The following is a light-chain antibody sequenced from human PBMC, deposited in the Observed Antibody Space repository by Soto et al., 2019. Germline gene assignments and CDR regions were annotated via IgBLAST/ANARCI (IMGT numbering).Light chain of an antibody. CDR2: RNN. CDR1: SSNIGSNY. Sequence: QSVLPQPPSASGTPGQRVTISCSGSSSNIGSNYVYWYQQLPGTAPTLLSYRNNQRPSGVPDRFSGSKSGTSASLAISGLRSEDEADYDCAAWDDSLSGVVFGGGTKVTVL. CDR3: AAWDDSLSGVV. V-gene: IGLV1-47*01. J-gene: IGLJ2*01.